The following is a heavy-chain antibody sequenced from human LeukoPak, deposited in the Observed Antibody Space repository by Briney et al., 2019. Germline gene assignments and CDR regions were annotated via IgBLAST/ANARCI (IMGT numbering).Heavy chain of an antibody. V-gene: IGHV3-23*01. CDR3: AKDSKMSYYGSGSHYDY. CDR2: IGPSGGNT. CDR1: GITFSNYF. Sequence: GGSLRLSCAASGITFSNYFMSWVRQAPGKGLEWVSAIGPSGGNTYYADSVKGRFTISRDNSKNTLYLQMTSPRAEETAVYYCAKDSKMSYYGSGSHYDYWGQGTLVTVSS. D-gene: IGHD3-10*01. J-gene: IGHJ4*02.